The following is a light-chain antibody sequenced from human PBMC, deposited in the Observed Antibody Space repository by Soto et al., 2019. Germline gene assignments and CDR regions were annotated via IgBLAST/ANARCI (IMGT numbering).Light chain of an antibody. CDR1: SSVVGLYDY. J-gene: IGLJ1*01. CDR3: SSYTSDSSYV. V-gene: IGLV2-14*01. CDR2: AVS. Sequence: QSALTQPASVSGSPGQSITISCTGTSSVVGLYDYVSWYQQHPGKAPQLMIYAVSNRPSGVSNRFSASKSGNTASLFIPGLQAEDEADYYCSSYTSDSSYVFGSGTKVTVL.